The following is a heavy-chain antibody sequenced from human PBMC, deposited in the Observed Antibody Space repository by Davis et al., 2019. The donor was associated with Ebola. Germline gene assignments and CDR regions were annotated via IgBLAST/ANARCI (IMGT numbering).Heavy chain of an antibody. CDR3: VREGGRYYDSSGYVFDI. Sequence: ASVTVSCKASGYRFTSYYMHWVRQAPGQGLEWMGIINPITGGTRYAQNFQVRVNMTRDTSTSTVYMELSSLRSEDTAVYYCVREGGRYYDSSGYVFDIWGQGTMVKVSS. CDR1: GYRFTSYY. D-gene: IGHD3-22*01. J-gene: IGHJ3*02. V-gene: IGHV1-46*01. CDR2: INPITGGT.